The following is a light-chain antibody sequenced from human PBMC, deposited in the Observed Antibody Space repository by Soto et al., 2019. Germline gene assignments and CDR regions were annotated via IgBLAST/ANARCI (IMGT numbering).Light chain of an antibody. V-gene: IGKV3-15*01. CDR1: QSLTTY. CDR3: QQYNKWPLT. Sequence: EVVMTQSPATLSVSPGETATLSCRASQSLTTYLAWYQQKPDQAPRLLIYGISTRATDVPARFSGSGSGTEFTLTISGLQSEDFAVYYCQQYNKWPLTFGGGTKVDNK. CDR2: GIS. J-gene: IGKJ4*01.